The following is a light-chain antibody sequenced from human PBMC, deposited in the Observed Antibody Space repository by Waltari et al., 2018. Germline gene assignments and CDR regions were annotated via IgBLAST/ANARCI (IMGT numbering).Light chain of an antibody. CDR3: QQYYSTPQT. Sequence: IVMTQSPDSLTVSLGERATIKCKSSESVLYNSNNKNYVAWYQQKPGQPPKLLIYWASTRESGVPARFSGSGSGTDFTLTISSLQAEDVAVYYCQQYYSTPQTFGQGTKVEIK. J-gene: IGKJ1*01. CDR1: ESVLYNSNNKNY. V-gene: IGKV4-1*01. CDR2: WAS.